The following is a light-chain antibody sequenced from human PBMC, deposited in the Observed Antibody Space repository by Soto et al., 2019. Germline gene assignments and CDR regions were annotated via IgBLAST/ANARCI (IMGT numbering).Light chain of an antibody. CDR1: QSVSSN. V-gene: IGKV3-15*01. CDR3: LQHNSYPPT. Sequence: ERVMTQSPATLSVSPGERATLSCRASQSVSSNLAWYQQKPGQAPRLLIYGASTRATGIPARFSGSGSGTEFTLTISSLQSEDFATYYCLQHNSYPPTFGQGTKVDIK. J-gene: IGKJ1*01. CDR2: GAS.